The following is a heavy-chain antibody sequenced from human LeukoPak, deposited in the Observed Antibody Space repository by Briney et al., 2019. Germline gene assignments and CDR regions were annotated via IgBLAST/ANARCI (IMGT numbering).Heavy chain of an antibody. CDR3: VREDTPATANY. V-gene: IGHV3-23*01. CDR2: ISGGGDIT. D-gene: IGHD2-21*02. Sequence: GGSLRLSCAASGFTLSSYGMSWVRQTPGKGLEWVSAISGGGDITYYADSVTGRFTISRDNSKDTLFLQMHSLRPGDTAVYYCVREDTPATANYWGQGTLVTTSS. CDR1: GFTLSSYG. J-gene: IGHJ4*02.